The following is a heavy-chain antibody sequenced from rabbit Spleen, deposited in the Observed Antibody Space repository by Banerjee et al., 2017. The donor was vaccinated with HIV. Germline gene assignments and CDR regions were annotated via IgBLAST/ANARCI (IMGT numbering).Heavy chain of an antibody. D-gene: IGHD8-1*01. J-gene: IGHJ6*01. V-gene: IGHV1S40*01. CDR1: GFDFNNYY. CDR3: ARDSGSSFSSYGMDL. CDR2: IYPDNGVT. Sequence: QSLEESGGGLVQPGESLTLSCKASGFDFNNYYMTWVRQAPGKGLEWIASIYPDNGVTYYANWAKGRFTISKTSSTTVTLQMTSLTAADTATYFCARDSGSSFSSYGMDLWGPGTLVTVS.